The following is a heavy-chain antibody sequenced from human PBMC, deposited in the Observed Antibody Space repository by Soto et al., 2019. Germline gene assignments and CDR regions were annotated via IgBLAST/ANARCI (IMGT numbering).Heavy chain of an antibody. J-gene: IGHJ3*01. Sequence: QVQLQESGPGLVKPSETLSLTCTVFGGSISSDFWTWIRQPPGKGLEWIGDFYDSGSIEYNPSLKSRVTMSVDTSRNQFSLKLKSVTAAETAVYFCARQSGTYYETRPFALWGQGTTVTVSS. CDR1: GGSISSDF. CDR2: FYDSGSI. V-gene: IGHV4-59*01. D-gene: IGHD1-26*01. CDR3: ARQSGTYYETRPFAL.